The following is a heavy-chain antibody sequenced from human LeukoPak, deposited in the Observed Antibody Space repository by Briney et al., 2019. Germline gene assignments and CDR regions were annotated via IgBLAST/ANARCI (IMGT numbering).Heavy chain of an antibody. CDR1: GGSISSYY. Sequence: PSETLSLTCTVSGGSISSYYWSWIRQPPGKGLEWIGHIYYSGSTNYNPSLKSRVTISVDTSKNQFSLELSSVTAADTAVYYSARRYCTDGVCYTAFDYWGQGTPVTVFS. CDR2: IYYSGST. V-gene: IGHV4-59*08. J-gene: IGHJ4*02. D-gene: IGHD2-8*01. CDR3: ARRYCTDGVCYTAFDY.